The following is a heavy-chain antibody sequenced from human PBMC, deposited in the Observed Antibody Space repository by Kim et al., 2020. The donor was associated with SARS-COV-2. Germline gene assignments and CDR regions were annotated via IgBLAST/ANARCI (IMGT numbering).Heavy chain of an antibody. CDR3: ARDGSDTSFDY. CDR2: I. Sequence: INYADSVKGRFTISRDNAKNSLYLQMNSLRAEDTAVYYCARDGSDTSFDYWGQGTLVTVSS. J-gene: IGHJ4*02. V-gene: IGHV3-21*01.